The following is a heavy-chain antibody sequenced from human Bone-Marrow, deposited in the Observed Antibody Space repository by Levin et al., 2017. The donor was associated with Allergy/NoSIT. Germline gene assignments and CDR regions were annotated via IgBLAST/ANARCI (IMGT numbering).Heavy chain of an antibody. J-gene: IGHJ4*02. V-gene: IGHV3-66*01. CDR3: AGGPSRGY. D-gene: IGHD3-16*01. CDR1: GFTVSNNY. CDR2: IYSGGST. Sequence: GGSLRLSCAVSGFTVSNNYMSWVRQAPGKGLDWVSLIYSGGSTNYADSVKGRFTISRDNFKNTLYLQMNSLRAEDTAAYYCAGGPSRGYWDQGTLVTVSS.